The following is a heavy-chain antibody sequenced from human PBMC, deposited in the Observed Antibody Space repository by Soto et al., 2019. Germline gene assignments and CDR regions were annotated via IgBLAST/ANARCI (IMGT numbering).Heavy chain of an antibody. CDR3: ARDAADPAGY. Sequence: QVQLQESGPGLVKPSQTLSLTCTVSGGSISSGGYYWSWIRQHPGKGLEWIGYIYYSGSTYYNPSLNRRVTISVYTSKNQFSLKLSSVTAADTAVYYCARDAADPAGYWGQGTLVTGSS. CDR2: IYYSGST. J-gene: IGHJ4*02. D-gene: IGHD3-10*01. CDR1: GGSISSGGYY. V-gene: IGHV4-31*03.